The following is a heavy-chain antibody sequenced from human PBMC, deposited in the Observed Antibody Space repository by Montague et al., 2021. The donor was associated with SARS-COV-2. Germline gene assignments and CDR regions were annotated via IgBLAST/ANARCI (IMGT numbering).Heavy chain of an antibody. D-gene: IGHD3-3*01. CDR2: ISHSGST. J-gene: IGHJ6*02. CDR1: GWSFSGYY. Sequence: SETLSLTCAVYGWSFSGYYWSWIRQPPGEGLEWIAEISHSGSTSYNPSLKSRVTISVDTSKNQFSLKLSSATAADTAVYYCARVPYRLLYDPAYYGMDVWGQGTTVTVSS. V-gene: IGHV4-34*01. CDR3: ARVPYRLLYDPAYYGMDV.